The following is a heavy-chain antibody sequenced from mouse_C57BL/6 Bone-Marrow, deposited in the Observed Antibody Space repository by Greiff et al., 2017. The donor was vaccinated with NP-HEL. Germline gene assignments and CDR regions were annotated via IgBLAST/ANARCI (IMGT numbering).Heavy chain of an antibody. CDR2: IYPRSGNT. V-gene: IGHV1-81*01. D-gene: IGHD2-3*01. Sequence: QVQLQQSGAELARPGASVKLSCKASGYTFTSYGISWVKQRTGQGLEWIGEIYPRSGNTYYNEKFKGKATLTADKSSSTAYMELRSLTSEDSAVYFCARSGDGYYLYAMDYWGQGTSVTVSS. CDR3: ARSGDGYYLYAMDY. CDR1: GYTFTSYG. J-gene: IGHJ4*01.